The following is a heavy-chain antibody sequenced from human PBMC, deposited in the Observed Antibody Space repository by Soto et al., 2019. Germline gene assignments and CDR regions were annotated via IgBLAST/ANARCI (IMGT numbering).Heavy chain of an antibody. CDR1: GGSISSSSYY. V-gene: IGHV4-39*01. CDR3: ARHSANENCSGGSCYFSTHTYGMDV. J-gene: IGHJ6*02. Sequence: QLQLQESGPGLVKPSETLSLTCTVSGGSISSSSYYWGWIRQPPGKGLEWIGSIYYSGSTYYNPSLKSRVTISVDTSKNQFSLKLSSVTAADTAVYYCARHSANENCSGGSCYFSTHTYGMDVWGQGTTVTVSS. CDR2: IYYSGST. D-gene: IGHD2-15*01.